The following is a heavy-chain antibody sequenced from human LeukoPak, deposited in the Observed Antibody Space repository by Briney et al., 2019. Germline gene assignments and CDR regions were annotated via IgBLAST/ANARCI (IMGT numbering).Heavy chain of an antibody. CDR2: IYSGGST. D-gene: IGHD1-26*01. Sequence: PGGSLRLSCAASGFTVSSNYMSWVRQAPGKGLEWVSVIYSGGSTYYADSVKGRFTISRDNSKNTLYLQMNSLRAEDTAVYYCARVASGSSLDFWGRGTLVTVSS. V-gene: IGHV3-53*01. CDR1: GFTVSSNY. J-gene: IGHJ4*02. CDR3: ARVASGSSLDF.